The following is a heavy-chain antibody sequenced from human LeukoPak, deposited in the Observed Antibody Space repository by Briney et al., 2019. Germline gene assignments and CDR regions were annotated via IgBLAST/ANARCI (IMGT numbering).Heavy chain of an antibody. D-gene: IGHD6-13*01. V-gene: IGHV5-51*01. Sequence: GESLKISCKGSGYSFTSYWIGWVRQMPGKGLEWMGIIYPGDSDTRYSPSFQGQVTISADKSISTAYLQWSSLKASDTAMYYCARHFRQQGSWGGNAFDIWGQGTMVTVSS. CDR1: GYSFTSYW. CDR3: ARHFRQQGSWGGNAFDI. CDR2: IYPGDSDT. J-gene: IGHJ3*02.